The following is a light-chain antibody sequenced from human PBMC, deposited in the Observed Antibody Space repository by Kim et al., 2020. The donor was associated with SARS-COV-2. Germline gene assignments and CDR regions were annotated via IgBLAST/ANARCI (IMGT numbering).Light chain of an antibody. CDR1: QSISTW. CDR2: DVS. J-gene: IGKJ1*01. V-gene: IGKV1-5*01. Sequence: DIQMTQSPSTLSASVGDRVTITCRASQSISTWLAWYQQKPGKVPKLLIYDVSSLESGVPSRFSGSGSGTEFTLTISSLQPDDLATYNCQKYNSYWRRFGQGTKVEIK. CDR3: QKYNSYWRR.